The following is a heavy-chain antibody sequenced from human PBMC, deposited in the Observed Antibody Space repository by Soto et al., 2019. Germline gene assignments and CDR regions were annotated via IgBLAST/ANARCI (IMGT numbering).Heavy chain of an antibody. CDR1: GFSISNSSYF. J-gene: IGHJ6*02. CDR2: MYYSGST. CDR3: VRQGFGALHGLVDV. D-gene: IGHD3-10*01. Sequence: SETMSLTYIFSGFSISNSSYFLGWIRPPPGKGLEWIGSMYYSGSTYYNPSLKSRVTISVDTSKSQFSLKLTSVTATDTAVYYCVRQGFGALHGLVDVWGQGTTVTVSS. V-gene: IGHV4-39*01.